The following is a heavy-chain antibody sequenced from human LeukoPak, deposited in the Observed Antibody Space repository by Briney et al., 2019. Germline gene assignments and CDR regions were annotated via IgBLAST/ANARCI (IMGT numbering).Heavy chain of an antibody. CDR1: GFTFSDYY. D-gene: IGHD6-13*01. CDR3: ARKSEQLVHSYWYFDL. CDR2: IRSSGDTI. J-gene: IGHJ2*01. Sequence: GGSLRLSCAASGFTFSDYYMSWIRQAPGKGLEWVSYIRSSGDTIYYADSVKGRFTISRDNAKNSLYLQMSSLTTEDTALYYCARKSEQLVHSYWYFDLWGRGTLVTVSS. V-gene: IGHV3-11*01.